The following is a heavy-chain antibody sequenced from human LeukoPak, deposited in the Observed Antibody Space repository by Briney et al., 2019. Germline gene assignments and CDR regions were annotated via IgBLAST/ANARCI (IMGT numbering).Heavy chain of an antibody. CDR3: ARDTIVGATYFDY. D-gene: IGHD1-26*01. CDR1: GFIFGSHW. V-gene: IGHV3-7*03. Sequence: GGSLRLSCAVSGFIFGSHWMSWVRQAPGKGLEWVANINQDGSEKYYVDSVKGRFTISRDNAKNLLYLQMNSLRAEDTAVYYCARDTIVGATYFDYWGQGTLVTVSS. J-gene: IGHJ4*02. CDR2: INQDGSEK.